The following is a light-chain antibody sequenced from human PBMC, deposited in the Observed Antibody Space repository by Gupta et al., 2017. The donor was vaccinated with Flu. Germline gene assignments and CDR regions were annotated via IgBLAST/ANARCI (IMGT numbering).Light chain of an antibody. J-gene: IGKJ2*01. V-gene: IGKV3-20*01. CDR1: QTVDASF. Sequence: EIVLTQSPGSLSLSPGERATLSCRASQTVDASFLAWYQQQPGQAPRLLIYGASTRDTGIPDRFSGSGSGTDFTLTISRREPEDFAVYYCQHYGSSPAFTFGQGTKLEI. CDR2: GAS. CDR3: QHYGSSPAFT.